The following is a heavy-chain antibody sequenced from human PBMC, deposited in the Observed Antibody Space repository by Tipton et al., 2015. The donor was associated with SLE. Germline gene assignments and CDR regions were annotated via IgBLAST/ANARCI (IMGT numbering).Heavy chain of an antibody. D-gene: IGHD3-22*01. CDR1: GAPISMGGSF. CDR2: TYYSGST. CDR3: ARDWAIYDGTGYYRYFDY. V-gene: IGHV4-61*08. J-gene: IGHJ4*02. Sequence: TLSLTCAVSGAPISMGGSFWSWFRQPPGKGLEWIGYTYYSGSTNYNPSLKSRVTISVDTSKNQFSLNLSSVTAADTAVYYCARDWAIYDGTGYYRYFDYWGQGTLVTVSS.